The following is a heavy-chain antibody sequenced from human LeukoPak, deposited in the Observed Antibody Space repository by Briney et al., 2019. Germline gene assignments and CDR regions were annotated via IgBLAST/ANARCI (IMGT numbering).Heavy chain of an antibody. CDR2: INPNSGGT. Sequence: ASVKVSCKASGYTFTGYYMHWVRQAPGQGLEWMGWINPNSGGTNYAQRFQGRVTMTRDTSISTVYMELSRLRSDDTAVYYCARAGLGCSSSWDYYYYMDVWGKGTTVTVSS. J-gene: IGHJ6*03. CDR1: GYTFTGYY. CDR3: ARAGLGCSSSWDYYYYMDV. D-gene: IGHD6-13*01. V-gene: IGHV1-2*02.